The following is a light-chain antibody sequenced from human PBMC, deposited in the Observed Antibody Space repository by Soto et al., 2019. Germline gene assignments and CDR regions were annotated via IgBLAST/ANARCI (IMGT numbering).Light chain of an antibody. CDR1: QGINSA. CDR2: DAS. Sequence: AIQLTQSPSSQSASVGDRVTITCRASQGINSALAWYQQKPGTAPRLLIYDASSLESGVPSRFSASGSGTDFTLTIRSLQPEDFATYYCQQFQTYPLTFGGGSNVEIK. CDR3: QQFQTYPLT. V-gene: IGKV1-13*02. J-gene: IGKJ4*01.